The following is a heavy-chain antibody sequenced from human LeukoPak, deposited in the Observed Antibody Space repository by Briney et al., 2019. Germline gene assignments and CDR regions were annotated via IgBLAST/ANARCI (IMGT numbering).Heavy chain of an antibody. J-gene: IGHJ4*02. V-gene: IGHV3-7*01. CDR2: IKQDGSEK. D-gene: IGHD3-3*01. CDR3: ARDRYFGVTISEYYFDY. CDR1: GFSFSSYW. Sequence: QPGGSLRLPCAASGFSFSSYWMSWVRQAPGKGLEWVANIKQDGSEKYYVDSVKGRFTISRDNAKNSLYLQMNSLRAEDTAVYYCARDRYFGVTISEYYFDYWGQGTLVTVSS.